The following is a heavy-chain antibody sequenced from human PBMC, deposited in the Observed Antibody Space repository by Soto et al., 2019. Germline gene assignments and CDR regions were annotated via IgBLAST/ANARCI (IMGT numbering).Heavy chain of an antibody. CDR1: GGSISSSRCH. CDR3: ARGQVVAAQH. CDR2: INYSGTT. Sequence: PSETLSLTCTVSGGSISSSRCHWGWIRQPPGKGLEWIANINYSGTTFYNPSLKSRVTISVDRSKNQFSLKLSSVTAADTAVYYCARGQVVAAQHWGQGTLVTVSS. V-gene: IGHV4-39*07. J-gene: IGHJ4*02. D-gene: IGHD2-15*01.